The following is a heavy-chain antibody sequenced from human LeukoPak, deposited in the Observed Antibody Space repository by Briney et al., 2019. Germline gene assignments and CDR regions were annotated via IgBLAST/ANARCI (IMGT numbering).Heavy chain of an antibody. CDR2: IIPIFGTA. D-gene: IGHD2-8*01. V-gene: IGHV1-69*13. Sequence: GASVKVSCKASGGTFSSYAISWVRQAPGQGLEWMGGIIPIFGTANYARKFQGRVTITADESTSTAYMELSSLRSEDTAVYYCARAHDIVLMVYTYNWFDPWGQGTLVTVSS. J-gene: IGHJ5*02. CDR1: GGTFSSYA. CDR3: ARAHDIVLMVYTYNWFDP.